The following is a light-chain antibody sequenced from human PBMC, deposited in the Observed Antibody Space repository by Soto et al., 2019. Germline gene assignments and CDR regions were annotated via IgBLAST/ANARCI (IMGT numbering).Light chain of an antibody. CDR3: QQRHMWPIT. CDR2: DAY. J-gene: IGKJ5*01. V-gene: IGKV3-11*01. Sequence: EVVLTQSPFTLYLSPGERATLSCRASQSFRGLLAWYQQKPGQAPRLLIYDAYNRATGIPPRFSGSGSGTDFTLTISSLEPEDSAVYYCQQRHMWPITFGQGTRLEIK. CDR1: QSFRGL.